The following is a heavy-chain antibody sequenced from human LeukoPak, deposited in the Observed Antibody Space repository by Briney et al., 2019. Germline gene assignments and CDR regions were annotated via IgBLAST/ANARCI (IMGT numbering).Heavy chain of an antibody. CDR3: ARDRYSGSYSWFDP. CDR2: IIPIFGTA. CDR1: GGTFSSYA. J-gene: IGHJ5*02. Sequence: GASVKVSCKASGGTFSSYAISWVRQAPGQGLEWMGGIIPIFGTANYAQKFQGRVTITADKSTSTAYMELSSLRSEDTAVYYCARDRYSGSYSWFDPWGQGTLVTVSS. D-gene: IGHD1-26*01. V-gene: IGHV1-69*06.